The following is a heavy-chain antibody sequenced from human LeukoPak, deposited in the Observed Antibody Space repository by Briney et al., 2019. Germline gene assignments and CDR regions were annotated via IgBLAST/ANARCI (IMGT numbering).Heavy chain of an antibody. D-gene: IGHD3-3*02. CDR3: ARSSTGSYFDY. CDR2: MYYSGST. CDR1: GGSMSRYY. V-gene: IGHV4-59*01. J-gene: IGHJ4*02. Sequence: ETLSLTCTVSGGSMSRYYWSWIRQPPGKGLEWIGYMYYSGSTKYNPSLKSRVTISVDTSKNQFSLKLSSVTAADTAVYYCARSSTGSYFDYWGQGTMAADSS.